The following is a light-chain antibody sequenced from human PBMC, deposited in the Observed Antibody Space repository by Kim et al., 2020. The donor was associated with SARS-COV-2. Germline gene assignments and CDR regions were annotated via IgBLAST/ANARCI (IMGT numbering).Light chain of an antibody. CDR1: QNVNNNY. V-gene: IGKV3-20*01. Sequence: IVLTQSPGTLSLSPGESATLSCRASQNVNNNYLAWFQQKPGQAPRLLIYGASGRAPGIPDRFSGSGFGAEFTLSISRVESEDFAVYYCQQYASAPDAFGQGTRLEI. CDR2: GAS. CDR3: QQYASAPDA. J-gene: IGKJ2*01.